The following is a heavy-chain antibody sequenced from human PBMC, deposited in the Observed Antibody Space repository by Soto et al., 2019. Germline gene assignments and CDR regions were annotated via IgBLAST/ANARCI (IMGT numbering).Heavy chain of an antibody. J-gene: IGHJ4*02. V-gene: IGHV1-58*02. CDR1: GFTFTNSA. D-gene: IGHD3-9*01. Sequence: SVKVSCKASGFTFTNSAMQWVRQARGQRLEWIGWIVVGSGNTNYAQKFQERVTITRDMSTSTAYMELSSLRSEDTAVYYCAAETDILTGYFPHWGRGTLVTVSS. CDR2: IVVGSGNT. CDR3: AAETDILTGYFPH.